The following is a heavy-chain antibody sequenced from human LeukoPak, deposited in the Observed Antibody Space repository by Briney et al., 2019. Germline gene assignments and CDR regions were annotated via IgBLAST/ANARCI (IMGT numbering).Heavy chain of an antibody. CDR2: IWYDGNNK. Sequence: GGSLRLSCAASGFTFSSYGMHWVRQAPGKGLEWVALIWYDGNNKYYADSVKGRFTISRDNSKNTLYLQMNSLRAEDTAVYYCAGGDFDYWGQGTLVTVSS. J-gene: IGHJ4*02. CDR1: GFTFSSYG. CDR3: AGGDFDY. V-gene: IGHV3-33*01.